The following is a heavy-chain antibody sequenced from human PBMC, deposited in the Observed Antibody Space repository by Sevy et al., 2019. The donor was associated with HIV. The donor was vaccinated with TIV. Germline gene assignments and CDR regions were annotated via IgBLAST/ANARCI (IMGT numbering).Heavy chain of an antibody. D-gene: IGHD5-12*01. J-gene: IGHJ4*02. CDR3: AACGYRGYDVPR. V-gene: IGHV3-21*06. CDR1: GFTFSSHT. Sequence: GGSLRLSCAASGFTFSSHTMNWVRQAPGKGLEWVSSISSGSTYIYYADSVKGRFTISRDNAKNLLYMQMNSLRVEDTAVYYWAACGYRGYDVPRWGQGTLVTVSS. CDR2: ISSGSTYI.